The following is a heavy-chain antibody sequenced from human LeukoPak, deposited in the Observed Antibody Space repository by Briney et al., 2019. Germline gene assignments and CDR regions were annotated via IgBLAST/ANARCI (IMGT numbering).Heavy chain of an antibody. CDR2: VYYSGST. Sequence: ETLSLTCVVSGDSINNNKWWSWVRQPPGKGLEWIGDVYYSGSTNYNPSLKSRVTMSVDKSKNQFFMKLNSVTAADTAVYYCTREEPEYNSGWSMDVWGQGTTVTVSS. CDR3: TREEPEYNSGWSMDV. CDR1: GDSINNNKW. J-gene: IGHJ6*02. D-gene: IGHD6-19*01. V-gene: IGHV4-4*02.